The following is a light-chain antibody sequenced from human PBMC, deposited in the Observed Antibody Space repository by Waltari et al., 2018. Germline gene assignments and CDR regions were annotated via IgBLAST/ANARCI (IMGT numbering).Light chain of an antibody. CDR1: QRVRGSY. CDR3: QQYGSSPYT. J-gene: IGKJ2*01. V-gene: IGKV3-20*01. Sequence: DIVLTQAPGTLSLSQGERATPPCRASQRVRGSYLAWYQHKPGQAPRLLIYGASSRATGIADRFSGSGSGTDFTLTISRLEPEDFAVYYCQQYGSSPYTFGQGTKLEIK. CDR2: GAS.